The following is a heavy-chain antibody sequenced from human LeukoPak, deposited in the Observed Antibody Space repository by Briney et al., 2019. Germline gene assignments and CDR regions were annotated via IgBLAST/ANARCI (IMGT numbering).Heavy chain of an antibody. CDR1: GYSISSGYY. CDR2: IYYSGST. V-gene: IGHV4-38-2*02. Sequence: PSETLSLTCTVSGYSISSGYYWGWIRQPPGKGLEWIGSIYYSGSTYYNPSLKSRVTISGDTSKNQFSLKLSSVTAADTAVYYCATAYGRHDWFDPWGQGTLVTVSS. J-gene: IGHJ5*02. D-gene: IGHD3-10*01. CDR3: ATAYGRHDWFDP.